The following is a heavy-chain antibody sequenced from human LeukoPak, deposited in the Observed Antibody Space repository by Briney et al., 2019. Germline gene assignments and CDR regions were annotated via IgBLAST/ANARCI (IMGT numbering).Heavy chain of an antibody. CDR3: ARGTPSVAAAGTGVGWFDP. J-gene: IGHJ5*02. D-gene: IGHD6-13*01. Sequence: ASVKVSCKASGYTFTGYYMHWVRQAPGQGLEWMGWINPNSGGTNYAQKFQGWVTMTRDTSISTAYMELSRLRSDDTAVYYCARGTPSVAAAGTGVGWFDPWGQGTLVTVSS. V-gene: IGHV1-2*04. CDR1: GYTFTGYY. CDR2: INPNSGGT.